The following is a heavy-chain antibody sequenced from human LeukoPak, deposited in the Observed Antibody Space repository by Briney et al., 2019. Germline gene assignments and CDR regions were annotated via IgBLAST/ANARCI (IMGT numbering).Heavy chain of an antibody. CDR1: GFTFSSCA. J-gene: IGHJ4*02. D-gene: IGHD3-10*01. V-gene: IGHV3-64*01. CDR2: ISGNGGST. CDR3: ARDYFGSGSYGYFDY. Sequence: PGGSLRLSCAASGFTFSSCAMHWVRQAPGKGLEYGSGISGNGGSTDYANSVKDRFTISRDNSKNTLYLQMGSLRAEDMAVYYCARDYFGSGSYGYFDYWGQGTLVTVSS.